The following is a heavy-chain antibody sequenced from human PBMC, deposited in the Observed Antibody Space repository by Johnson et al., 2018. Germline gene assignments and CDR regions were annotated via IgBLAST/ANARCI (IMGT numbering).Heavy chain of an antibody. CDR1: GFTFSSYS. V-gene: IGHV3-23*04. Sequence: VQLVESGGGVVQPGGSLRLSCVASGFTFSSYSMSWVRQAPGKGLEWVSHISSTSRSTHYTDSVRGRFTISRDNSTHTLYLQMSSLGDEDTAVYYCAGEPSGDYALSDWGQGTLVTVSS. CDR3: AGEPSGDYALSD. D-gene: IGHD4-17*01. J-gene: IGHJ4*02. CDR2: ISSTSRST.